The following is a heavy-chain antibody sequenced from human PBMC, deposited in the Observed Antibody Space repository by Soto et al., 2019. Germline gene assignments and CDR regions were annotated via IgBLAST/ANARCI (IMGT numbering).Heavy chain of an antibody. J-gene: IGHJ4*02. D-gene: IGHD3-10*01. CDR1: GCSISSGGYS. V-gene: IGHV4-30-2*01. CDR2: IYHSGST. Sequence: PXETLSLTFSVSGCSISSGGYSWSWIRQPPGKGLEWIGYIYHSGSTYYNPSLKSRVTISVDRSKNQFSLKLSSVTAADTAVYYCARSNYYGSGSYRDPYFDYWGQGTLVTVSS. CDR3: ARSNYYGSGSYRDPYFDY.